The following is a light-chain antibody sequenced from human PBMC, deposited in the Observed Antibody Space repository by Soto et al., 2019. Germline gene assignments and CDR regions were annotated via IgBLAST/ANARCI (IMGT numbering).Light chain of an antibody. J-gene: IGKJ2*01. V-gene: IGKV1-5*01. CDR1: QSINEW. CDR2: DAS. Sequence: DTQLTQSPSTLSASVGDRVTITCRARQSINEWLAWYQQKPGKAPKLLIYDASTLGRGVPSRFSGSGSGTEFTLTIGGLQPDDSPTYSGKEYKPNSRYTFGQGPSWRSN. CDR3: KEYKPNSRYT.